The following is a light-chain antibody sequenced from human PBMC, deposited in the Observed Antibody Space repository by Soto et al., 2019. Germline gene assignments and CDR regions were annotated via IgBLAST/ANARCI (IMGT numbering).Light chain of an antibody. Sequence: DIQMTQSPSTPSASVGDRVTITCRASQGLSSYLAWYQQKPGKAPNLLIYAAFTLQSGVPSRFSGSGSGTEFTLTISSLQPEDFATYYCQQLKSYPITFGQGTRLEIK. CDR3: QQLKSYPIT. J-gene: IGKJ5*01. CDR1: QGLSSY. CDR2: AAF. V-gene: IGKV1-9*01.